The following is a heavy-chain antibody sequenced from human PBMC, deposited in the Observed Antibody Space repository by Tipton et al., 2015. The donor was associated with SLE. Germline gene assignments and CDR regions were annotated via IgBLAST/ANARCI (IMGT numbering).Heavy chain of an antibody. Sequence: SLRLSCAASGFTFSDYYMSWIRQTPGKGLEWVSYISSSSSYTNYADSVKGRFTISRDNAKNSLYLQMNSLRAEDTAVYYCARWGLAAAGDYWGQGTLVTVSS. CDR2: ISSSSSYT. D-gene: IGHD6-13*01. J-gene: IGHJ4*02. CDR3: ARWGLAAAGDY. CDR1: GFTFSDYY. V-gene: IGHV3-11*06.